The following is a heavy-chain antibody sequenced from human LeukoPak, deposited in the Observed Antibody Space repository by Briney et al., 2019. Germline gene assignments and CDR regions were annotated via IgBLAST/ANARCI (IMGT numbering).Heavy chain of an antibody. J-gene: IGHJ4*02. Sequence: GGSLRLSCAASGFTFSNYWINWVRQAPGKGLEWVANMNEYGSEKYYMDSVKGRFTISRDNAKNSLYLQMHSLRAEDTAMYYCARDPSCSGGTCRDGYFDYWGQGILVTVSS. V-gene: IGHV3-7*01. D-gene: IGHD2-15*01. CDR3: ARDPSCSGGTCRDGYFDY. CDR1: GFTFSNYW. CDR2: MNEYGSEK.